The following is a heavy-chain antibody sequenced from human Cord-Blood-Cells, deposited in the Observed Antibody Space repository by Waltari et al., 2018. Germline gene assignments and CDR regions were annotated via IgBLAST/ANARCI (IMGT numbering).Heavy chain of an antibody. CDR3: ALGPRMVRGVIIRGWFDP. D-gene: IGHD3-10*01. CDR1: GSSFPTYW. Sequence: EVQLVQSGAEVKQPGESLKISCKGSGSSFPTYWIAWVRPMPGHGLEWMGIIYPGDSDTRYSPSFQGQVTISADKSISTAYLQWSSLKASDTAMYYCALGPRMVRGVIIRGWFDPWGQGTLVTVSS. CDR2: IYPGDSDT. J-gene: IGHJ5*02. V-gene: IGHV5-51*01.